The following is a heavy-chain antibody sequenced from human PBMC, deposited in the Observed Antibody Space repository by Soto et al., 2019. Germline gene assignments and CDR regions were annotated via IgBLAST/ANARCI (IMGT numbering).Heavy chain of an antibody. D-gene: IGHD5-18*01. CDR1: GFIFSAYA. V-gene: IGHV3-23*01. Sequence: EVKLLESGGGLVQPGGSLKLSCAASGFIFSAYAMSWVRQAPGKGLEWVSTISDTIGATDYADSVKGRFTISRDISRNTLYLQMNSLRAEDTAVYYCARDSTWIPYYHYGMDVWGQGTTVTVSS. CDR2: ISDTIGAT. CDR3: ARDSTWIPYYHYGMDV. J-gene: IGHJ6*02.